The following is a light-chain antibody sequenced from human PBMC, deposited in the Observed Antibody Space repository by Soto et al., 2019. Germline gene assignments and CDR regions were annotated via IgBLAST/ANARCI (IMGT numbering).Light chain of an antibody. J-gene: IGKJ2*01. CDR3: QQDGSSPPIA. Sequence: EIVLTQSPGTLSLSPGERATLSCRASQSVSSSYLAWYQQKPGQAPRLLIYGASSRATGIPDRFSGSRSGTDFDLTINRRETGVFAVYYWQQDGSSPPIAFGQGTKLEIK. CDR1: QSVSSSY. V-gene: IGKV3-20*01. CDR2: GAS.